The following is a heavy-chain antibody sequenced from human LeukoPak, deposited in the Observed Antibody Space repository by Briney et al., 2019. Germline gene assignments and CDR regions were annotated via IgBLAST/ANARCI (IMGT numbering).Heavy chain of an antibody. J-gene: IGHJ4*02. CDR1: GFTVSSNY. D-gene: IGHD2-15*01. CDR3: ARAPVTSCRGAFCYPFDY. CDR2: LYSDRST. V-gene: IGHV3-53*01. Sequence: GGSLRLSCAASGFTVSSNYMSWVRQAPGKGLEWVSFLYSDRSTYYADSVKGRFTISRDNSKNTLYLQMNSLRAEDAAVYYCARAPVTSCRGAFCYPFDYWGQGTLVTVSS.